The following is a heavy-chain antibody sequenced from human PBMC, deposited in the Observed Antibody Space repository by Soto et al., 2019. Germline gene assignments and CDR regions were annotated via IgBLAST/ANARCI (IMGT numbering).Heavy chain of an antibody. CDR1: GGSISSSSYY. CDR3: ARRIRTWYNYYYYGMDV. CDR2: IYYSGST. V-gene: IGHV4-39*01. D-gene: IGHD6-13*01. Sequence: SETLSPTCPVSGGSISSSSYYWGWIRQPPGKGLEWIGSIYYSGSTYYNPSLKSRVTISVATSKNQFSLKLSSVTAADTAVYYCARRIRTWYNYYYYGMDVWGKVPTVA. J-gene: IGHJ6*04.